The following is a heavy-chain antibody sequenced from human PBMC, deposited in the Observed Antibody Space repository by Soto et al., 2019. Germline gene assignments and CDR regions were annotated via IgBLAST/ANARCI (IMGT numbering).Heavy chain of an antibody. J-gene: IGHJ5*02. CDR1: GFSLSNARMG. D-gene: IGHD6-13*01. CDR2: IFSNDEK. V-gene: IGHV2-26*01. CDR3: ARIRSSSWYWFDP. Sequence: SGPTLVNPTETLTLPCTVSGFSLSNARMGVSWIRQPPGKALEWLAHIFSNDEKSYSTSLKSRLTISKDTSKSQVVLTMTNMDPVDTATYYCARIRSSSWYWFDPWGQGILVTVSS.